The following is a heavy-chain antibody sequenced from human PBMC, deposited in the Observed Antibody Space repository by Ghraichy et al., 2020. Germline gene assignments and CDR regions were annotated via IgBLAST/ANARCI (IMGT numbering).Heavy chain of an antibody. D-gene: IGHD5-12*01. V-gene: IGHV3-23*01. Sequence: LSLTCAASGFSFGGYAMSWVRQAPGKGLEWVSAISGSGSSTYYADSVRGRFTISRDNSKNTLYLQMNSLRAEDTALYYCAKGSRGYSGYYFDNWGQGILATVSS. J-gene: IGHJ4*02. CDR3: AKGSRGYSGYYFDN. CDR2: ISGSGSST. CDR1: GFSFGGYA.